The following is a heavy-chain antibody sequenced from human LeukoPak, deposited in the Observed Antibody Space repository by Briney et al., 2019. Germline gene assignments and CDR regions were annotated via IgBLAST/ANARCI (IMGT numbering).Heavy chain of an antibody. V-gene: IGHV5-51*01. CDR1: GYSFTNYW. D-gene: IGHD6-13*01. J-gene: IGHJ2*01. CDR3: ARLPGIAAAGTSSAYWYFDL. Sequence: GESLKTSCKGSGYSFTNYWIGWVRQMPGKGLEWMGIIYPNDSDTKYSPSFQGQVTISADKSISTAYLQWSSLKASDTAMYYCARLPGIAAAGTSSAYWYFDLWGRGTLVTVSS. CDR2: IYPNDSDT.